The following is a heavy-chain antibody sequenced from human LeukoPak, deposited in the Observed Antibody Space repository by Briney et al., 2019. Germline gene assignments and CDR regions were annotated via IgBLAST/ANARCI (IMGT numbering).Heavy chain of an antibody. Sequence: SETLSLTCTVSGGSISSSSYYWGWIRQPPGKGMDWIGSIYYSGSTYYNPSLKSRVTIAVDTSKNQFSLKLSSVTAADTAVYYCARDSLQTASYYMDVWGKGTTVTVSS. CDR3: ARDSLQTASYYMDV. CDR1: GGSISSSSYY. CDR2: IYYSGST. V-gene: IGHV4-39*07. J-gene: IGHJ6*03. D-gene: IGHD2-21*02.